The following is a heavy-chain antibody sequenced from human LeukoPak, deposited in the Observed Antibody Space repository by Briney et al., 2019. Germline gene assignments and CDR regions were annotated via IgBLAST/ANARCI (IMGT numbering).Heavy chain of an antibody. D-gene: IGHD3-10*01. CDR1: GYTFIGYY. CDR3: ARYYYGSGSYYNSLNY. V-gene: IGHV1-2*02. J-gene: IGHJ4*02. CDR2: INPNSGAT. Sequence: ASVKVSCKTSGYTFIGYYMHWVRQAPGQGLEWMGWINPNSGATNYAQKFQDRVTMTRDTPISTAYMELSRLRSDDTAAYYCARYYYGSGSYYNSLNYWGQGTQVTVSS.